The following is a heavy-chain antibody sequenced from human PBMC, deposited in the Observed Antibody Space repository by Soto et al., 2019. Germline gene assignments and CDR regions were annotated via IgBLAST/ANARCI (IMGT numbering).Heavy chain of an antibody. V-gene: IGHV4-31*03. D-gene: IGHD3-3*01. Sequence: SETLSLTCTVSGGSISSGGYYWSWIRQHPGKGLEWIGYIYYSGSTYYNPSLKSRVTISVDTSKNQFSLKLSSVTAADTAVYYCARDSYFGSANKYSYSGMAVWGKGTTVTVSS. CDR3: ARDSYFGSANKYSYSGMAV. CDR1: GGSISSGGYY. J-gene: IGHJ6*04. CDR2: IYYSGST.